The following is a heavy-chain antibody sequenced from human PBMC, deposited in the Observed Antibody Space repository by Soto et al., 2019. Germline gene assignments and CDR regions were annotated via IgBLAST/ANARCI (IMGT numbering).Heavy chain of an antibody. V-gene: IGHV1-3*01. J-gene: IGHJ4*02. Sequence: QVHLVQSGAEVKTPGASVTISCKASGYTFSDYGIHWIRQAPGQRPEWLGWILCLNDRKEYSQKFQGRISLTRGTSASTAYMGLSRLRSEDTAVYYCARGRRTCTERTCCTDFDFWGQGSLVSVSS. CDR3: ARGRRTCTERTCCTDFDF. D-gene: IGHD2-8*02. CDR1: GYTFSDYG. CDR2: ILCLNDRK.